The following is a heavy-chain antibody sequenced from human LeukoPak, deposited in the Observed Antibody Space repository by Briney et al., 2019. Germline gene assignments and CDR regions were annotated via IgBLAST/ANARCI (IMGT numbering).Heavy chain of an antibody. J-gene: IGHJ4*02. Sequence: PSETLSLTCAVSGYSIRSGYYRAWIRQPPGKGLEWIGSLHHTSSTYYNPSLKSRVTMSVDKSNNKFSLKLSSVTAADTALYYCARDRESSPWELLLDYWGQGILVTVSS. CDR1: GYSIRSGYY. CDR3: ARDRESSPWELLLDY. CDR2: LHHTSST. D-gene: IGHD1-26*01. V-gene: IGHV4-38-2*02.